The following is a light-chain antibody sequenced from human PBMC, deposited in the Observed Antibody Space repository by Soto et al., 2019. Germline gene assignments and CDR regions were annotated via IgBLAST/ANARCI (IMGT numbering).Light chain of an antibody. Sequence: EIVLTQSPATLSLSPGERATLSCRASQSVASNLAWYQHKAGQPPRLLIYDGSKRTTGIPARFSGSGSGTAFPPPISSLEPEVFAFFYCPQRRTGPFTFGPGTKVD. CDR3: PQRRTGPFT. V-gene: IGKV3-11*01. CDR1: QSVASN. J-gene: IGKJ3*01. CDR2: DGS.